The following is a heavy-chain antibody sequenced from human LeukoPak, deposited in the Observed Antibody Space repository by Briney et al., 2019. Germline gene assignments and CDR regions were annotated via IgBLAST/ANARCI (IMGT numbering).Heavy chain of an antibody. Sequence: SETLSLTCTVSGDSISNYYWSWIRQPAGKGLEWIGRIYTSGSTNYNPSLKSRVTMSVDTSKNQFSLRLSSVTAADTAVYYCARDSGGYCSSTSCPYYYYYYMDVWGKGTTVTVSS. D-gene: IGHD2-2*01. CDR2: IYTSGST. CDR1: GDSISNYY. J-gene: IGHJ6*03. CDR3: ARDSGGYCSSTSCPYYYYYYMDV. V-gene: IGHV4-4*07.